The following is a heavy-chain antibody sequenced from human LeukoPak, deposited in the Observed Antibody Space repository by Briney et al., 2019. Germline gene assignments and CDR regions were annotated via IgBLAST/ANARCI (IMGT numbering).Heavy chain of an antibody. D-gene: IGHD3-10*01. Sequence: ASVKVSCKVSGYTLTELSMHWVRQAPGKGLEWVGGFDPEDGETIYAQKFQGRVTMTEDTSTDTAYMELSSLRFEDTAVYYCAIRGYYGSGSYFYWGQGTLVTVSS. J-gene: IGHJ4*02. V-gene: IGHV1-24*01. CDR3: AIRGYYGSGSYFY. CDR1: GYTLTELS. CDR2: FDPEDGET.